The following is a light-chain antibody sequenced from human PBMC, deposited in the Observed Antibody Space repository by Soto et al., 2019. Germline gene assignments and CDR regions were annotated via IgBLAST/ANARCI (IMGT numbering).Light chain of an antibody. CDR3: HTWGAGIWV. CDR1: SGHSSYA. CDR2: LNNDGSH. Sequence: QPVLTQSPSASASLGASVKLTCTLSSGHSSYAIAWHQQQPEKGPRYLMKLNNDGSHIKGDGIPDRFSGSSSGAERYLTISSLQSEDEADYYCHTWGAGIWVFGGGTKLTVL. V-gene: IGLV4-69*01. J-gene: IGLJ3*02.